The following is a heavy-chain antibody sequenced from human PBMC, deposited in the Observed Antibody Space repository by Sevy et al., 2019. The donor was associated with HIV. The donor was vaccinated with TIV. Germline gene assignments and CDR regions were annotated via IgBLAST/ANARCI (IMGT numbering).Heavy chain of an antibody. Sequence: GGYLRLSCTASGFTFTNAWVSWVRQAPGKGLEWVGRIKSKTDGGTTDYAAPVKGRFTISRDDSKNTLYLQMNSLKTEDTAVYSCTTDGGGTSGGINWFDPWGQGTLVIVSS. D-gene: IGHD2-15*01. V-gene: IGHV3-15*01. CDR2: IKSKTDGGTT. CDR3: TTDGGGTSGGINWFDP. J-gene: IGHJ5*02. CDR1: GFTFTNAW.